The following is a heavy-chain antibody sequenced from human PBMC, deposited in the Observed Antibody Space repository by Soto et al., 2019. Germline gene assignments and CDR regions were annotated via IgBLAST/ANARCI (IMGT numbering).Heavy chain of an antibody. CDR3: ARDLGYCGSYPPPFDY. J-gene: IGHJ4*02. CDR1: GYSFSSYG. V-gene: IGHV1-18*01. D-gene: IGHD1-26*01. Sequence: QVQLVQSGAEVKKPGASVKVSCKASGYSFSSYGISWVRQAPGQGLEWMGWISADTGNTNYVQKFQGRVTMTTDTSTSTAYMELRSLRSDDTAVYYCARDLGYCGSYPPPFDYWGQGTLVTVSS. CDR2: ISADTGNT.